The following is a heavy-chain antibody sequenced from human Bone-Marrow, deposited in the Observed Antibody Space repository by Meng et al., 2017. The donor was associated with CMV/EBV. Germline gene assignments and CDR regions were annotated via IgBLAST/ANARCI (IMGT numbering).Heavy chain of an antibody. CDR1: C. D-gene: IGHD2-2*01. Sequence: CESWTRQPQGEGRKWIGEINHIGSTNYNPSLKSGVPISVDKSRNQFSLKRSSVTAAETAVYYCAGGYRGGGGYCSSTSCSAYNWFDPWGQGTLVTVSS. J-gene: IGHJ5*02. CDR2: INHIGST. V-gene: IGHV4-34*01. CDR3: AGGYRGGGGYCSSTSCSAYNWFDP.